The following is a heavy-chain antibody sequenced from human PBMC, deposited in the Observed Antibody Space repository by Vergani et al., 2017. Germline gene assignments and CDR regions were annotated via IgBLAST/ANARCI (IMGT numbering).Heavy chain of an antibody. D-gene: IGHD3-22*01. V-gene: IGHV3-23*01. J-gene: IGHJ4*02. CDR2: ISGSCGFT. CDR3: AQDNVPGYYDSSGYCDY. CDR1: GFTFTNFA. Sequence: EVQLLESGGNLVQPGGSLRLSCAASGFTFTNFAMTWVRQAPGEGLECVSGISGSCGFTYYADSLKGRFTISRDNSKNAMFLQMNTLRAEDTAFYYCAQDNVPGYYDSSGYCDYWGQGALVTVSS.